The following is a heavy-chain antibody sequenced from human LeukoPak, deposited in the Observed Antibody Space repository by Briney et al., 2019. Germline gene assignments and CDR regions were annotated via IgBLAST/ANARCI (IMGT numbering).Heavy chain of an antibody. CDR1: GDSASRNY. V-gene: IGHV3-53*05. Sequence: GGSLRLSCTASGDSASRNYMNWFRQAPGKGLEWVSVIYHGGSTYYADSVKGRFTISRDNSKNTLYLPKDRVISEGACVYYCVRLSSSRSYFDYWGQGTLVTVSS. CDR3: VRLSSSRSYFDY. D-gene: IGHD6-13*01. J-gene: IGHJ4*02. CDR2: IYHGGST.